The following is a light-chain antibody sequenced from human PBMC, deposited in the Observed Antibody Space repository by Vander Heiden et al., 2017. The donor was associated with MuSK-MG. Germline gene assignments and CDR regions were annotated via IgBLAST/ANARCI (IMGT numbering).Light chain of an antibody. CDR3: YSPDSSGNHMV. Sequence: GQTVRITCQGDTLRNYYANWYQQKSGQAPVLGSYGNNNRPSGIPDRFAGSSSGNIASLTISGAQAEDEAAYDGYSPDSSGNHMVFGGGTKLTVL. V-gene: IGLV3-19*01. J-gene: IGLJ3*02. CDR1: TLRNYY. CDR2: GNN.